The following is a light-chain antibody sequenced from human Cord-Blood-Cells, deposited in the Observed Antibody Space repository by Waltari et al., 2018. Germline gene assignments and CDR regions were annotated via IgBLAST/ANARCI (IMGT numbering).Light chain of an antibody. Sequence: QSALTQPASVSGSPGQSITISCTGTSSAVGSYNLVSWYQQHPGKAPKLMIYEVSKRPSGVSNRFSGSKSGNTASLTISGLQAEDEADYYCCSYAGSSTHYVFGTGTKVTVL. J-gene: IGLJ1*01. V-gene: IGLV2-23*02. CDR2: EVS. CDR1: SSAVGSYNL. CDR3: CSYAGSSTHYV.